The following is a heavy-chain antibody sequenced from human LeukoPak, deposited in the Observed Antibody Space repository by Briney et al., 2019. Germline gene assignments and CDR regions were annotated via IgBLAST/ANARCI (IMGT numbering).Heavy chain of an antibody. CDR2: ISGSGGST. Sequence: GGSLRLSCAASGFTFSSYAMSWVRQAPGKGLEWVSAISGSGGSTYYADSVKGRFTISRDNSKNTLYLQMNSLRAEDTALYYCARGDGYSFNYFDYWGQGILVTVSS. V-gene: IGHV3-23*01. CDR3: ARGDGYSFNYFDY. CDR1: GFTFSSYA. J-gene: IGHJ4*02. D-gene: IGHD5-24*01.